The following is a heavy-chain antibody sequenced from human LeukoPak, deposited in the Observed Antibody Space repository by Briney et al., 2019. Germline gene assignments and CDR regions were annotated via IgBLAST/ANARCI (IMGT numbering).Heavy chain of an antibody. J-gene: IGHJ4*02. CDR1: GYTFTNHC. CDR3: ARGSGIAVAGSFDY. D-gene: IGHD6-19*01. V-gene: IGHV1-46*01. CDR2: INPSDNCT. Sequence: ASVKVSCKASGYTFTNHCMYWVRQAPGQGLEWMETINPSDNCTSYAQKFQGRVTMTRDTSTSTVYMELSSLRSEDTAVYYCARGSGIAVAGSFDYWGQGTLVTVSS.